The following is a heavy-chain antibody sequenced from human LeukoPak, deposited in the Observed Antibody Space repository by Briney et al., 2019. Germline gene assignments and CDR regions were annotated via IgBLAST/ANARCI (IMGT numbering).Heavy chain of an antibody. CDR2: IYTTGTT. CDR1: GDSITSCY. CDR3: ARDVGASNFDS. Sequence: PSESLSLTCTVAGDSITSCYWSWIRQSAEKGLEWIGRIYTTGTTNYNPSLKGRVTVSVDTSKNQFFLKLRSVTAADTAVYYCARDVGASNFDSWGQGVQVTVSS. D-gene: IGHD1-26*01. J-gene: IGHJ4*02. V-gene: IGHV4-4*07.